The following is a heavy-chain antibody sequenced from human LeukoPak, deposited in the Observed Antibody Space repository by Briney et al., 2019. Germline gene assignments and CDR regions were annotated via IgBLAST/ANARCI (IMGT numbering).Heavy chain of an antibody. J-gene: IGHJ5*02. CDR2: IYYSGST. V-gene: IGHV4-39*01. Sequence: SETLSLTCTVSGGSVNSGTYYWSWIRQPPGKGLEWIGNIYYSGSTYSNPSLESRVTISVDTSKNHFSLRLSSVTAADTAVYYCARHSLNSGSCRNWFDPWGQGTLVTVSS. CDR1: GGSVNSGTYY. CDR3: ARHSLNSGSCRNWFDP. D-gene: IGHD1-26*01.